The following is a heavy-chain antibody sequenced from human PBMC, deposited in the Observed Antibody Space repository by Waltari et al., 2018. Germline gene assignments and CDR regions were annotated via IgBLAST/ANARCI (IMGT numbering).Heavy chain of an antibody. V-gene: IGHV4-34*01. D-gene: IGHD3-9*01. Sequence: QVQLQQWGAGLLKPSETLSLTCAVYGGSFSGYYWSWIRQPPGKGLEWIGEINHSGSTNYNPSLKSRVTISVDTSKNQFSLKLSSVTAADTAVYYCARGGRVDVLRYFDWMGAFDIWGQGTMVTVSS. CDR1: GGSFSGYY. CDR2: INHSGST. CDR3: ARGGRVDVLRYFDWMGAFDI. J-gene: IGHJ3*02.